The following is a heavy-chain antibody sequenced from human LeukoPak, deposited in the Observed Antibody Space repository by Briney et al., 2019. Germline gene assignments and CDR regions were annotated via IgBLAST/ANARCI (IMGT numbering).Heavy chain of an antibody. J-gene: IGHJ4*02. CDR3: ARAAYYYGSGSSTWDY. CDR1: GGSISSGDYY. CDR2: VYYSGST. D-gene: IGHD3-10*01. Sequence: SQTLSLTCTVSGGSISSGDYYWSWIRQPPGKGLEWIGYVYYSGSTYYNPSLKSRVTISVDTSKNQFSLKLSSVTAADTAVYYCARAAYYYGSGSSTWDYWGQGTLVTVSS. V-gene: IGHV4-30-4*01.